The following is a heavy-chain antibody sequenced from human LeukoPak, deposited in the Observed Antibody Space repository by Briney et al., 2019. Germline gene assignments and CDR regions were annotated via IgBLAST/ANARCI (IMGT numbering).Heavy chain of an antibody. Sequence: SETLSLTCTVSGVSISSYYWGWIRQPAGKGLEWIGRIYTSGSTNYNPSLKSRVTMSVATSKNQFSLKLSSVTAADTAVYYCARDRYYYDSSGYSTFDYWGQGSPVTASA. CDR2: IYTSGST. V-gene: IGHV4-4*07. J-gene: IGHJ4*02. CDR1: GVSISSYY. CDR3: ARDRYYYDSSGYSTFDY. D-gene: IGHD3-22*01.